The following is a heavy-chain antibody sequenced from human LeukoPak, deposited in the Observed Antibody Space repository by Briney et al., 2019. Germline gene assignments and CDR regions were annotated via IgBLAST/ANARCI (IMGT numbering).Heavy chain of an antibody. CDR2: IIPIFGTA. D-gene: IGHD2-15*01. J-gene: IGHJ4*02. CDR3: AREGYCSGGSCYSRGYYFDY. V-gene: IGHV1-69*05. CDR1: GYTFTSYG. Sequence: SVKVSCKASGYTFTSYGISWVRQAPGQGLEWMGGIIPIFGTANYAQKFQGRVTITTDESTSTAYMELSSLRSEDTAVYYCAREGYCSGGSCYSRGYYFDYWGQGTLVTVSS.